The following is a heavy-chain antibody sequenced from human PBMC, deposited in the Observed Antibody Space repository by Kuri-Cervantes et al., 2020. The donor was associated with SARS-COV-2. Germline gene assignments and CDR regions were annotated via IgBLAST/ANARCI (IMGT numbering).Heavy chain of an antibody. D-gene: IGHD3-16*01. CDR3: AREGGGDTVYWLDP. Sequence: SVKVSCKASGVTFNTETFSWVRQAPGQGLEWMGRIVPILGLPNYAQKFQGRVIITTDHSTSTVYMELSSLSSEDTAMYYCAREGGGDTVYWLDPWGQGTLVTVSS. J-gene: IGHJ5*02. V-gene: IGHV1-69*04. CDR2: IVPILGLP. CDR1: GVTFNTET.